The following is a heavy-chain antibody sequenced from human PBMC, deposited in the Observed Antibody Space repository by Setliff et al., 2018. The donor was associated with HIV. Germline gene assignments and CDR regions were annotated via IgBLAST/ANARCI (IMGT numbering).Heavy chain of an antibody. Sequence: PSETLSLTCTVSGDSIGSSSYYWAWIRQPPGKGLEWIGNIYYSGSTYYNPSLKTRVTISVDGSKNQFSLKLKSVTAADTAVYFCARGGAFCGRDSCYYLDYWGQGNPVTVSS. CDR1: GDSIGSSSYY. CDR3: ARGGAFCGRDSCYYLDY. D-gene: IGHD2-21*02. CDR2: IYYSGST. J-gene: IGHJ4*02. V-gene: IGHV4-39*02.